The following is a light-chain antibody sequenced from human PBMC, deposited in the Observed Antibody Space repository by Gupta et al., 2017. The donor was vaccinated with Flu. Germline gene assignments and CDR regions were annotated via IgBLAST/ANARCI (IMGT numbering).Light chain of an antibody. CDR1: RSNIGGGYD. CDR3: QSYDYSRGGSRV. CDR2: GNN. Sequence: QSVLTQPPSVSGAPGQRVTLSCTGSRSNIGGGYDVHWYQQFPGTAPKLLIYGNNNRPSGVPDRFSGSKSGTSASLTITGLQAEDEADYYCQSYDYSRGGSRVFGGGTKLTVL. V-gene: IGLV1-40*01. J-gene: IGLJ2*01.